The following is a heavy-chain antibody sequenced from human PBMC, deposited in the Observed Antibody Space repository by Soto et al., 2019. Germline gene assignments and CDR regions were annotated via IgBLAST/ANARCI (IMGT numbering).Heavy chain of an antibody. CDR2: ISSSSSYI. CDR3: ARALTTDDFWSGSSPLVDEPPAKH. D-gene: IGHD3-3*01. V-gene: IGHV3-21*01. CDR1: GFTFSSYS. J-gene: IGHJ1*01. Sequence: SGGSLVVCCAASGFTFSSYSTDWVRQAPGKGLEWVSSISSSSSYIYYADSVKGRFTISRDNAKNSLYLQMNSLRAEDTAVYYCARALTTDDFWSGSSPLVDEPPAKHWGQGTLVTVSS.